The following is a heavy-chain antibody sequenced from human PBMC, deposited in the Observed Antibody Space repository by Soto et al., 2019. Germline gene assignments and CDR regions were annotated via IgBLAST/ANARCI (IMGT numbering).Heavy chain of an antibody. D-gene: IGHD2-2*01. CDR2: IKQDGSEK. J-gene: IGHJ4*02. Sequence: GGSLRLSCAASGFTFSSYWMSWVRQAPGKGLEWVANIKQDGSEKYYVDSVKGRFTISRDNAKNSLYLQMNSLRAEDTAVYYCARDSTIVVVPAAIDYWGQGTLVTVSS. CDR1: GFTFSSYW. CDR3: ARDSTIVVVPAAIDY. V-gene: IGHV3-7*01.